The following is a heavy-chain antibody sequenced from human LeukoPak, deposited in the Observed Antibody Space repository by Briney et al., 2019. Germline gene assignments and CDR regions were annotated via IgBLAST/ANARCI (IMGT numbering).Heavy chain of an antibody. CDR1: GFTFSSYW. V-gene: IGHV3-7*01. Sequence: GGSLRLSCAASGFTFSSYWMSWVRQAPGKGREGGANINQDGSEKYYVDSVKGRFTISRDNAKNSLYLQMNSLRAEDTAVYYCAKEAQTKLELLDYWGQGTLVTVSS. CDR2: INQDGSEK. CDR3: AKEAQTKLELLDY. D-gene: IGHD1-7*01. J-gene: IGHJ4*02.